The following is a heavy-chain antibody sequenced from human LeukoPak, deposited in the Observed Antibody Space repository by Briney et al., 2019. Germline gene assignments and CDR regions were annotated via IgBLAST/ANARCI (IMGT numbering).Heavy chain of an antibody. CDR3: ARGFLRLGELSPDY. J-gene: IGHJ4*02. CDR2: INTNTGNP. D-gene: IGHD3-16*02. CDR1: GYTFTSYA. Sequence: ASVKVSCKASGYTFTSYAMNWVRQAPGQGLEWMGWINTNTGNPTYAQGFTGRFVFSLDTSVSTAYLQISSLKAEDTAVYYCARGFLRLGELSPDYWGQGTLVTVSS. V-gene: IGHV7-4-1*02.